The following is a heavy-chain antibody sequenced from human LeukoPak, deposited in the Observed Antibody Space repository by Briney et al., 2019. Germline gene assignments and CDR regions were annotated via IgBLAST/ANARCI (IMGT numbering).Heavy chain of an antibody. CDR2: IRQDGSEK. V-gene: IGHV3-7*01. Sequence: GGSLRLSCTASGFTFSGHWMSWVRQAPGKGLEWVASIRQDGSEKHYVDSVEGRFIISRDNAKNTLYLQMNSLRAEDTAMYYCARSDWFDPWGQGTLVTVSS. J-gene: IGHJ5*02. CDR3: ARSDWFDP. CDR1: GFTFSGHW.